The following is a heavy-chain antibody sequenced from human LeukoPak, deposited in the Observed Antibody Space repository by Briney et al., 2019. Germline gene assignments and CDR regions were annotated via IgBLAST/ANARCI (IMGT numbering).Heavy chain of an antibody. J-gene: IGHJ4*02. Sequence: SETLSLTCAVSGGSISSSNWWSWVRQPPGKGLEWIGEIYHSGSTNYNPSLKSRVTISVDKSKNQFSLKLSSVTAGDTAVYYCARVYCSSTSCRHDYWGQGTLVTVSS. CDR1: GGSISSSNW. D-gene: IGHD2-2*01. CDR3: ARVYCSSTSCRHDY. V-gene: IGHV4-4*02. CDR2: IYHSGST.